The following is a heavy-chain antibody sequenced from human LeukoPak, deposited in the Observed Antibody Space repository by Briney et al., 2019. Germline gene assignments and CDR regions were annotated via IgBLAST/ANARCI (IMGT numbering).Heavy chain of an antibody. V-gene: IGHV3-30-3*01. CDR2: ISYDGSNK. J-gene: IGHJ4*02. CDR1: GFTFSSCA. Sequence: PGGSLRLSCAASGFTFSSCAMHWVRQAPGKGLEWVAVISYDGSNKYYADSVKGRFTISRDNSKNTLYLQMNSLRAEDTAVYYCARGWSTVTTFDYWGQGTLVTVSS. CDR3: ARGWSTVTTFDY. D-gene: IGHD4-17*01.